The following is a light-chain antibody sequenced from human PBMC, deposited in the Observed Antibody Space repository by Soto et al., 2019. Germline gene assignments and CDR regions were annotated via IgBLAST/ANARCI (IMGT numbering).Light chain of an antibody. Sequence: QSALTQPPSASGSPGQSVTISCTGTSSDVGAYSYVSWYQQHPGKAPKLMIYEVTKRPSGVPDRFSGSVSGNTASLTVSGRQDEDEADYYCSSYAGSSTLVFGGGTKLTVL. J-gene: IGLJ2*01. V-gene: IGLV2-8*01. CDR3: SSYAGSSTLV. CDR2: EVT. CDR1: SSDVGAYSY.